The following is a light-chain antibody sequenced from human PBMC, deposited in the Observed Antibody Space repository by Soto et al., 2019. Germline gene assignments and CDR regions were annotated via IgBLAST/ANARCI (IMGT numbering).Light chain of an antibody. CDR3: QQYDRSSPT. CDR1: QNISVW. Sequence: DIQMTQSPSNLSASVGDGVTITCRASQNISVWLAWYQQRPGKAPKFLIYDASSLETGVPSRFSGSGSGTEFTLTIRSLQPDDFATYYCQQYDRSSPTFGQGTKLEIK. CDR2: DAS. J-gene: IGKJ2*01. V-gene: IGKV1-5*01.